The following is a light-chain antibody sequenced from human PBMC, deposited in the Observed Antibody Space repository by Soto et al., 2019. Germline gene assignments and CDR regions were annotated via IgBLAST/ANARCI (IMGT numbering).Light chain of an antibody. J-gene: IGKJ1*01. CDR2: DTF. CDR1: QNIGTY. V-gene: IGKV3D-11*02. Sequence: EIVLTQSPATLSLSPGERGTLSCRASQNIGTYVAWYQQRPGQAPRLLIYDTFNRATGIPARFSGGGPGTDFTLTLSSIEPEDFAVYYCQNRAYWPWPFGQGTKVEI. CDR3: QNRAYWPWP.